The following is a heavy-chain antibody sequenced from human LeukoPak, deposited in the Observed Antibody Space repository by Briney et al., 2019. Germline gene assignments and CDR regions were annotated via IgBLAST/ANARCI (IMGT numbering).Heavy chain of an antibody. V-gene: IGHV7-4-1*02. Sequence: ASVKVSCKASGYTFTSYAMNWVRQAPGQGLEWMGWINTNTGNPTYAQGFTGRFVFSLDTSVSTAYLQISSLKAEDTAVYYRARGVYDSRGYYYYFDYWGQGTLVTVSS. D-gene: IGHD3-22*01. CDR3: ARGVYDSRGYYYYFDY. J-gene: IGHJ4*02. CDR2: INTNTGNP. CDR1: GYTFTSYA.